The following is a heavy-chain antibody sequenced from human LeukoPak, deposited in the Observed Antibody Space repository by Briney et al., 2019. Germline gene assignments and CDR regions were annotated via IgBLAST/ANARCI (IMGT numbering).Heavy chain of an antibody. Sequence: GRSLRLSCAASGFTFSSYSMHWVRQAPGKGLEWVAVIWYDGSNKYYADSVKGRFTISRDNSKNTLYLQMNSLRAEDTAVYYCARDPGRVPAAMGAFDIWGQGTMVTVSS. CDR2: IWYDGSNK. D-gene: IGHD2-2*01. CDR3: ARDPGRVPAAMGAFDI. V-gene: IGHV3-33*01. J-gene: IGHJ3*02. CDR1: GFTFSSYS.